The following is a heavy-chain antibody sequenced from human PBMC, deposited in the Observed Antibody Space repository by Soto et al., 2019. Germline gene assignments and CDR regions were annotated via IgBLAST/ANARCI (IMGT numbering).Heavy chain of an antibody. J-gene: IGHJ2*01. CDR1: GFTVSSNY. CDR3: ARETTDCSAGICYSFNWHFDL. V-gene: IGHV3-53*04. Sequence: EVQLVESGGGLVQPGGSLRLSCAASGFTVSSNYMSWVRQAPGKGLEWVSVIYSGGSTYYADSVKGRFTIPRHNSKNTLYLQMNSLRAEHTAVYYCARETTDCSAGICYSFNWHFDLWGRGTLVTLSS. D-gene: IGHD2-15*01. CDR2: IYSGGST.